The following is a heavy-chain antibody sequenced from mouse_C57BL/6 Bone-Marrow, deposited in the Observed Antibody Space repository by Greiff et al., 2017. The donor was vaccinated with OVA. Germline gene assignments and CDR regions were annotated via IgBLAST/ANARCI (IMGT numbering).Heavy chain of an antibody. V-gene: IGHV1-62-2*01. CDR1: GYTFTEYT. Sequence: QVQLKQSGAELVKPGASVKLSCKASGYTFTEYTIHWVQQRSGQGLEWIGWFYPGSGSIKYNEKFKDKATLTADKSSSTVYMELSRLTSDNSAVYFCARHEGGFITTVVDPAWFAYWGQGTLVTVAA. CDR3: ARHEGGFITTVVDPAWFAY. J-gene: IGHJ3*01. D-gene: IGHD1-1*01. CDR2: FYPGSGSI.